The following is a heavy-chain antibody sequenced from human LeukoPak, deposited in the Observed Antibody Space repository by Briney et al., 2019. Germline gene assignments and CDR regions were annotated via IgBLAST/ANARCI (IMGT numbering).Heavy chain of an antibody. V-gene: IGHV4-38-2*02. CDR3: ARGGGLIQLWLLAPFDY. D-gene: IGHD5-18*01. CDR1: GYSISSGYY. J-gene: IGHJ4*02. CDR2: IYYSGST. Sequence: SETLSLTCTVSGYSISSGYYWGWIRQPPGKGLEWIGSIYYSGSTYYNPSLKSRVTISVDTSKNKFSLKLSSVTAADTAVYYCARGGGLIQLWLLAPFDYWGQGTLVTVSS.